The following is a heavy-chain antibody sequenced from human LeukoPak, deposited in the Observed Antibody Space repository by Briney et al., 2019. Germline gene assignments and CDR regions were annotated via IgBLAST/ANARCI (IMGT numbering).Heavy chain of an antibody. CDR3: AKRGDYDVLTGYYVSDY. V-gene: IGHV3-23*01. CDR1: GFTFSNYA. CDR2: ITGGGSGI. J-gene: IGHJ4*02. D-gene: IGHD3-9*01. Sequence: GGSLRLSCAASGFTFSNYAMSWVRQAPGKGLEWVSAITGGGSGIYYADSMKSRFTISRDNSKNTLYLQINSLRAEDTAVYYCAKRGDYDVLTGYYVSDYWGQGTLVTVSS.